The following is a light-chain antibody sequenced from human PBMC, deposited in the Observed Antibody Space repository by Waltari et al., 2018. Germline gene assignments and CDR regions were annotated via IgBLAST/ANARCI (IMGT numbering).Light chain of an antibody. V-gene: IGLV3-19*01. CDR3: YSRDSSGDHLRV. Sequence: SSELTQDPAVSVALGQTVRITCHGDSLRGYYASWYQQKPGQSPVLVIYGKHHRPSGFPDRFSGSSSGNTASLTITGAQAEDEAEDYCYSRDSSGDHLRVFGAGTKVTVL. CDR2: GKH. J-gene: IGLJ1*01. CDR1: SLRGYY.